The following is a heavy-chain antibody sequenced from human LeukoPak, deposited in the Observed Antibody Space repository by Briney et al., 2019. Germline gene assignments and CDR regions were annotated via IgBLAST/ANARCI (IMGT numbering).Heavy chain of an antibody. J-gene: IGHJ3*01. D-gene: IGHD6-13*01. CDR3: VKVMAAAGTKEFDDAFDV. Sequence: GGSLRLSCAASGFTFNVYAMHWVRQAPGKGLEWVSGISWNSGNIGYGDSVKGRFTISRDNAKKSLYLQMNSLRPEDKALYYCVKVMAAAGTKEFDDAFDVWGQGTMVTVSS. CDR2: ISWNSGNI. V-gene: IGHV3-9*01. CDR1: GFTFNVYA.